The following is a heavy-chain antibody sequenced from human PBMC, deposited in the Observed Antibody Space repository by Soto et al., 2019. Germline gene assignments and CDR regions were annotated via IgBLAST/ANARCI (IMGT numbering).Heavy chain of an antibody. CDR1: GFTFDDYA. CDR2: ISWNSGSI. D-gene: IGHD6-13*01. J-gene: IGHJ6*03. CDR3: AKSSIALFYYYYYMDV. V-gene: IGHV3-9*01. Sequence: PGGSLRLSCAASGFTFDDYAMHWVRQAPGKGLEWVSGISWNSGSIGYADSVKGRFTISRDNAKNSLYLQMNSLRAEDTALYYCAKSSIALFYYYYYMDVWGKGTTVTVSS.